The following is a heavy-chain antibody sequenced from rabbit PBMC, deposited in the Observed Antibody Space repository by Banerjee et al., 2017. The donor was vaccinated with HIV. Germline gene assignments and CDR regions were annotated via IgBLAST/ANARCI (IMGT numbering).Heavy chain of an antibody. D-gene: IGHD6-1*01. CDR2: IDAGSSGGT. CDR3: ARFAGYAGYGYAMAGHYLDL. J-gene: IGHJ4*01. Sequence: QSLEESGGDLVTPGASLTLTCTASGFSFSNYYYMCWVRQAPGKGLEWIACIDAGSSGGTYSACWAKGRFTISKTSATTVTLQLTSLTAADTAAYFGARFAGYAGYGYAMAGHYLDLWGQATLVTVS. CDR1: GFSFSNYYY. V-gene: IGHV1S40*01.